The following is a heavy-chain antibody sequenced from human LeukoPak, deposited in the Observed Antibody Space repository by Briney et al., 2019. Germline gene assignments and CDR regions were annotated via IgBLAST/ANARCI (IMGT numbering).Heavy chain of an antibody. D-gene: IGHD6-6*01. CDR1: GYTFTGYY. J-gene: IGHJ6*03. V-gene: IGHV1-2*02. CDR3: ASSSSQYYYYYMDV. Sequence: GASVKVSCKASGYTFTGYYIHWVRQAPGQGLEWMGWIIPNSGGTNYAQKFQGRVTMTRDTSINTAYMELRSLRSDDTAVYYCASSSSQYYYYYMDVWGKGTTVTVSS. CDR2: IIPNSGGT.